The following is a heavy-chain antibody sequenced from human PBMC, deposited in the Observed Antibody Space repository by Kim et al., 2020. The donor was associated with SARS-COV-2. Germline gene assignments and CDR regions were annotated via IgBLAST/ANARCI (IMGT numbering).Heavy chain of an antibody. CDR3: AKRSGPYGAFVI. Sequence: TNHADAVKGRFIISRDKSKNTLYLQMNSLRAEDTAVYYCAKRSGPYGAFVIWGQGTMVTVSS. D-gene: IGHD3-10*01. J-gene: IGHJ3*02. V-gene: IGHV3-23*01. CDR2: T.